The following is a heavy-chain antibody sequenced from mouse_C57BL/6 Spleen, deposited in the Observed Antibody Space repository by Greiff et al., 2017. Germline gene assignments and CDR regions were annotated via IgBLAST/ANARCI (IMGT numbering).Heavy chain of an antibody. CDR3: TGLDWEDDY. CDR1: GFTFSNYW. J-gene: IGHJ2*01. D-gene: IGHD4-1*01. V-gene: IGHV6-3*01. CDR2: IRLKSDNYAT. Sequence: EVKLVESGGGLVQPGGSMKLSCVASGFTFSNYWMNWVRQSPEKGLEWVAQIRLKSDNYATHYAESVKGRFTISREDSKSSVYLQMNNLRAEDTGIYYCTGLDWEDDYWGQGTTLTVSS.